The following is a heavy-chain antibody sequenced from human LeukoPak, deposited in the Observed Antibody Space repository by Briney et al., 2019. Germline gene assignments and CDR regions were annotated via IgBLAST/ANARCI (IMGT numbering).Heavy chain of an antibody. V-gene: IGHV3-9*01. Sequence: PGGSLRLSCAASGFTFSIYGMNWVRQAPGKGLEWVSGISWNSGSIGYADSVKGRFTISRDNAKNSLYLQMNSLRAEDTALYYCAKDMTAMATGYFDYWGQGTLVTVSS. CDR2: ISWNSGSI. CDR3: AKDMTAMATGYFDY. J-gene: IGHJ4*02. CDR1: GFTFSIYG. D-gene: IGHD5-18*01.